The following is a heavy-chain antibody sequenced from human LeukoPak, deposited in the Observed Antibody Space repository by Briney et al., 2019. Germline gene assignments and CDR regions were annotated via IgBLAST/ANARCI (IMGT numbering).Heavy chain of an antibody. D-gene: IGHD3-22*01. CDR1: GGTFSSYA. V-gene: IGHV1-69*05. J-gene: IGHJ3*02. CDR3: ARDRNPISSGYYGFHAFDI. Sequence: SVKVSCKASGGTFSSYAIRRVRQAPGQGLEWMGGIIPIFGTANYAQKFQGRVTITTDESTSTAYMELSSLRSEDTTVYYCARDRNPISSGYYGFHAFDIWGQGTMVTVSS. CDR2: IIPIFGTA.